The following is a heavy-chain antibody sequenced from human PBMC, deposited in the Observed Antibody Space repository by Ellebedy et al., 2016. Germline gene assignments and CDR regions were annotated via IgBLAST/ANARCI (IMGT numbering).Heavy chain of an antibody. CDR1: GGSVSSDY. Sequence: SETLSLTCNVSGGSVSSDYWNWNRRPPGKGLEWIGYVFHTGTTNYNPSLKSRVTMSVDTSKSQFSLRLTSVTAADTAVYYCAKWNGDWNAFDVWGQGTMVTVCS. CDR3: AKWNGDWNAFDV. V-gene: IGHV4-59*02. J-gene: IGHJ3*01. CDR2: VFHTGTT. D-gene: IGHD1-1*01.